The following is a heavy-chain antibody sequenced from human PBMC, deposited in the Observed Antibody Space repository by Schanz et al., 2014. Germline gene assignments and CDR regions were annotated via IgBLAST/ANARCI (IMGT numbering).Heavy chain of an antibody. J-gene: IGHJ3*02. CDR2: IKSDGSST. V-gene: IGHV3-74*02. Sequence: EVQLMESGGGLVKPGGSLRLSCAASGITFSSHSFNWVRQARGKGLVWVSRIKSDGSSTSYADSVKGRFTISRDNAKNTLYLQMNSLRAEDTAVYYCAKGRFGELSAFDIWGQGTMVTVPS. CDR3: AKGRFGELSAFDI. CDR1: GITFSSHS. D-gene: IGHD3-10*01.